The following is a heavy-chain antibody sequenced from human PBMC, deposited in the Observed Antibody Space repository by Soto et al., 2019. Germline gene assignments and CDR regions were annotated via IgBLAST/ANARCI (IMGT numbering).Heavy chain of an antibody. CDR3: VKNSGWFNT. D-gene: IGHD3-10*01. CDR1: GFTFGTTD. Sequence: LRLSRAASGFTFGTTDMIWVRQAPGEGLEWVSTIDGSGGITYYADSVKGRFTISRDNSRNTVYLQMNSLRGDDTALYYCVKNSGWFNTWGQGALVTVSS. V-gene: IGHV3-23*01. CDR2: IDGSGGIT. J-gene: IGHJ5*02.